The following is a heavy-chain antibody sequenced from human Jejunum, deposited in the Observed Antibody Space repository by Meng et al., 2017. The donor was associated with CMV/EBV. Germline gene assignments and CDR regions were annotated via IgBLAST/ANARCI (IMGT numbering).Heavy chain of an antibody. V-gene: IGHV1-46*01. CDR1: GYTFTSYY. Sequence: QVKLVQSGAEVKKPGASGKVSCKASGYTFTSYYMHWVRQAPGQGLEWMGIISPSGGSKSYAQKFQGRVTMTRDTSTSTVYMELSSLRSEDTAVYYCARFSSAWYADYWGQGTLVTVSS. D-gene: IGHD6-19*01. J-gene: IGHJ4*02. CDR3: ARFSSAWYADY. CDR2: ISPSGGSK.